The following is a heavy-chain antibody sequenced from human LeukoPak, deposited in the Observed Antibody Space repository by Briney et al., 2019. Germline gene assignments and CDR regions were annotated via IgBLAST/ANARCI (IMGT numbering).Heavy chain of an antibody. D-gene: IGHD3-9*01. CDR2: IYHSGST. CDR1: GGSISSSNW. V-gene: IGHV4-4*02. J-gene: IGHJ3*02. Sequence: PSETLSLTCAVSGGSISSSNWWSWVRQPPGKGLEWIGEIYHSGSTYYNPSLKSRVTISVDTSKNQFSLKLSSVTAADTAVYYCASGTTYYDILTGYFDIWGQGTMVTVSS. CDR3: ASGTTYYDILTGYFDI.